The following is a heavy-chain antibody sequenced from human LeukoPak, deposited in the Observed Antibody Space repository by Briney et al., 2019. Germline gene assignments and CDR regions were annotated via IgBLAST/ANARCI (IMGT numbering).Heavy chain of an antibody. CDR2: ISTSSSYI. CDR3: ARDQGGITRY. D-gene: IGHD3-10*01. J-gene: IGHJ4*02. V-gene: IGHV3-21*01. Sequence: PGGSLRLSCAASGFTLSTYNMKWVRQAPRKGLEWVSSISTSSSYIYYADSVKGRFTISRDNSKNTLYLQMNSLKAEDTAVYYCARDQGGITRYWGQGTLVTVSS. CDR1: GFTLSTYN.